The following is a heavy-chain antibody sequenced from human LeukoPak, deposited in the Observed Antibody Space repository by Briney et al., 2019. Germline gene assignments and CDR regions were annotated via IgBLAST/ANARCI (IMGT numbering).Heavy chain of an antibody. Sequence: GGSLRLSCAASGFTFSSYAMSWVRQAPGKGLEWVSAISGSGGSTYYADSMKGRFTISRDNSKNTLYLQMNSLKTEDTAVYYCTTFYSSDYWGQGTLVTVSS. J-gene: IGHJ4*02. CDR3: TTFYSSDY. D-gene: IGHD2/OR15-2a*01. CDR2: ISGSGGST. CDR1: GFTFSSYA. V-gene: IGHV3-23*01.